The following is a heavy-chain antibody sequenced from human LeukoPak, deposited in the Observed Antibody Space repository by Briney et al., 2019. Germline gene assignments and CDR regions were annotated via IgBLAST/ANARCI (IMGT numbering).Heavy chain of an antibody. CDR3: ARDATPITMVRGVILFDP. D-gene: IGHD3-10*01. CDR1: GYTFTGYY. V-gene: IGHV1-2*02. CDR2: INPNSGGT. J-gene: IGHJ5*02. Sequence: ASVKVSCKASGYTFTGYYMHWVRQAPGQGLEWMGWINPNSGGTNYAQKFQGRVTMTRDTSISTAYMELSRLRSDDTAVYYCARDATPITMVRGVILFDPWGQGTLVTVSS.